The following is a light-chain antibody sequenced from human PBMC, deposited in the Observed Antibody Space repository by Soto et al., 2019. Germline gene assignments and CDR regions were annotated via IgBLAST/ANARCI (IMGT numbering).Light chain of an antibody. CDR3: GSWDSSLSAYV. Sequence: QSALTQPSSVSGSPGQSITISCTGTSSDVGTYNSVSWYQQHSGKAPKLMIYEVSNRPSGVSNRFSGSKSGNTASLTISGLQAEDEADYYCGSWDSSLSAYVFGTGTKLTVL. J-gene: IGLJ1*01. V-gene: IGLV2-14*01. CDR2: EVS. CDR1: SSDVGTYNS.